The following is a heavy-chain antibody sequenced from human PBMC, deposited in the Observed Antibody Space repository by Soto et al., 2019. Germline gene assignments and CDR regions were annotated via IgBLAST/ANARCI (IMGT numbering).Heavy chain of an antibody. V-gene: IGHV1-46*01. CDR2: INPNGYTS. CDR1: GYTFMDYY. D-gene: IGHD1-1*01. CDR3: ASDLHGAFTTIVH. Sequence: QVQMFQAGSEVKKPGASVKVSCKASGYTFMDYYIHWVRQAPGQGLEWIGIINPNGYTSTLAQKFQGRLTVTSDTSTRTVFMELDRLTSADTAVYYCASDLHGAFTTIVHWGQGTLVTVSA. J-gene: IGHJ4*02.